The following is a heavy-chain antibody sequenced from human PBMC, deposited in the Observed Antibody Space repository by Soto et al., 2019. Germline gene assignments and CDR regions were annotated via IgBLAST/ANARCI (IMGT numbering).Heavy chain of an antibody. CDR3: ARVKSTAMAPIDY. V-gene: IGHV1-69*13. CDR1: GGTFSSYA. J-gene: IGHJ4*02. D-gene: IGHD5-18*01. Sequence: SVKVSCKASGGTFSSYAISWVRQAPGQGLEWMGGIIPIFGTANYAQKFQGRVTITADESTSTAYMELSSLRSEDTAVYYCARVKSTAMAPIDYWGQGPLVTVSS. CDR2: IIPIFGTA.